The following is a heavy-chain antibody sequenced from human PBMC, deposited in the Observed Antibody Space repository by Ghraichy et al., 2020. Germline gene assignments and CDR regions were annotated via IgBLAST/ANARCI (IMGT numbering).Heavy chain of an antibody. CDR2: INHSGST. CDR3: ARQMATITRRYWYFDL. D-gene: IGHD5-24*01. Sequence: SETLSLTCAVYGGSFSVYYWNWIRQPPGKGLEWIGEINHSGSTNYNPSLKSRVTISVDTSKNQFSPKLSSVTAADTAVYYCARQMATITRRYWYFDLWGRGTLVTVSS. J-gene: IGHJ2*01. CDR1: GGSFSVYY. V-gene: IGHV4-34*01.